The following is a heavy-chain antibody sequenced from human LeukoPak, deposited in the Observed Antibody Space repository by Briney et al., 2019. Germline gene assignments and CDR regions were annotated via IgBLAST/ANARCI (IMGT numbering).Heavy chain of an antibody. V-gene: IGHV3-30*04. J-gene: IGHJ3*01. Sequence: PGGSLRLSCTASGFTISGDAMHWVRQAPGKGLQWVAHISFDGSYKYYADSVKGRFTISRDNSKNTLHLQMNSLRSDDTALFYCARETLDALDLWGPGTLVTVSS. CDR1: GFTISGDA. CDR2: ISFDGSYK. CDR3: ARETLDALDL.